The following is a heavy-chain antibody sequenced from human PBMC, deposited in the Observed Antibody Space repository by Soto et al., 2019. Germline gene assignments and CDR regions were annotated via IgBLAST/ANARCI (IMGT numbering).Heavy chain of an antibody. CDR1: GGSISSGGYY. V-gene: IGHV4-31*03. CDR2: IYHSGTT. D-gene: IGHD2-2*01. CDR3: ARVRGNQLLEWFDP. Sequence: QVQLQESGPGLVKPSQTLSLTCTVSGGSISSGGYYWSWIRQHPGKGLEWIGYIYHSGTTYYNPSLKRRVTISVNTAKNQFSLKLTSVPAADTAVYYCARVRGNQLLEWFDPWGQGTLVTVSS. J-gene: IGHJ5*02.